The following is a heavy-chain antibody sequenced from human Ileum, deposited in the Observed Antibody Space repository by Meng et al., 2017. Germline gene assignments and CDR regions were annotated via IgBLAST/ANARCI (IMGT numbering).Heavy chain of an antibody. CDR2: AST. CDR3: ARDHWGSLDY. J-gene: IGHJ4*02. Sequence: QVQLQESSPGLVRASETLSLICAVSGGSVSSSGYQWGWIRQPPGKGLEWIGYASTNYNPSLKSRVTISVDTSKNQFSLKLTSVTAADTAVYYCARDHWGSLDYWGQGVLVTVSS. V-gene: IGHV4-61*08. CDR1: GGSVSSSGYQ. D-gene: IGHD7-27*01.